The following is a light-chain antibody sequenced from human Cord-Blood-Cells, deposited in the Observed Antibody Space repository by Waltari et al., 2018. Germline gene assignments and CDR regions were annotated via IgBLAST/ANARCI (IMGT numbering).Light chain of an antibody. J-gene: IGKJ2*01. CDR1: QDISNY. CDR2: DAS. V-gene: IGKV1-33*01. CDR3: QQYDNLPYT. Sequence: IQMPQSPSSLSASVGDRVTITCQASQDISNYLNWYQQKPGKGPKLLIYDASNLETGVPSRFSGSGSGTDFTFTISSLQPEDIATYYCQQYDNLPYTFGQGTKLEIK.